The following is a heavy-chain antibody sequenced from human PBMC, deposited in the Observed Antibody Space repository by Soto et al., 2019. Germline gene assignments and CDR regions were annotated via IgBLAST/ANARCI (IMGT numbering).Heavy chain of an antibody. D-gene: IGHD3-9*01. CDR1: GGSISSGDYY. CDR2: IYYSGST. J-gene: IGHJ4*02. V-gene: IGHV4-30-4*01. CDR3: ARAFDILTRYYFDY. Sequence: PSETLSLTCAVSGGSISSGDYYWSWIRQPPGKGLEWIGYIYYSGSTHYNPSLKSRVTISVDTSKNQFSLKLSSVTAADTAVYYCARAFDILTRYYFDYWGQGTLVTVSS.